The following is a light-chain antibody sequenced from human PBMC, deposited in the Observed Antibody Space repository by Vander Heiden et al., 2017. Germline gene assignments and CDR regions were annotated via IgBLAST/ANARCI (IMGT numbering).Light chain of an antibody. CDR2: AAS. CDR3: QQYYSYPQT. J-gene: IGKJ1*01. CDR1: QGISSY. Sequence: AIRMTQSPSSLSASTGDRVTITCRASQGISSYLAWYQQKPGKAPKLLIYAASTLQSGVPSRFSGSGSGTDFTLTISCLQSEDFATYYCQQYYSYPQTFGQGTKVXIK. V-gene: IGKV1-8*01.